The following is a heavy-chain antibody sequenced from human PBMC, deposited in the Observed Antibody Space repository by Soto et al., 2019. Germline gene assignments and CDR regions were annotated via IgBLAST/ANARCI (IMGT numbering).Heavy chain of an antibody. Sequence: QVQLVESGGGVAQPGRSLRLSCAASGFTFSRYGMHWLRQAPGKGLEWVAVISYDGSNRYYADSVKGRFTISRDNPKNTLYLQMNSLRVEDTAVYDCAKDRGVRGGSLDSWGQGTLVTVSS. CDR1: GFTFSRYG. CDR2: ISYDGSNR. J-gene: IGHJ4*02. D-gene: IGHD3-10*01. V-gene: IGHV3-30*18. CDR3: AKDRGVRGGSLDS.